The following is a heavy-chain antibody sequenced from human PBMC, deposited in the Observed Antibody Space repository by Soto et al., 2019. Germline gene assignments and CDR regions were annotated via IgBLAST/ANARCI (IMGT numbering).Heavy chain of an antibody. CDR1: GGTISSSSYY. D-gene: IGHD5-12*01. Sequence: SETLSLTCTVSGGTISSSSYYWGWIRQPPGKGLEWIGSIYYSGSTYYNPSLKSRVTISVDTSKNQFSLKLSSVTAADTAVYYCARLLRHNYYGMDVWGQGTTVTVSS. J-gene: IGHJ6*02. CDR3: ARLLRHNYYGMDV. CDR2: IYYSGST. V-gene: IGHV4-39*01.